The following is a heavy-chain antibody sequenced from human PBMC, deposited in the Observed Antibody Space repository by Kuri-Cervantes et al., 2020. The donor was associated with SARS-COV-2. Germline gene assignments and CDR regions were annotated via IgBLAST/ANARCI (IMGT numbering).Heavy chain of an antibody. Sequence: SETLSLTCAVYGGSFSGYYWSWIRQPPGRGLEWIGEINHSGSTNYNPSLKSRVTISVDTSKNQFSLKLSSVTAADTAVHYCASSTYEGRGMDVWGQGTTVTVSS. J-gene: IGHJ6*02. CDR1: GGSFSGYY. D-gene: IGHD3-10*01. CDR3: ASSTYEGRGMDV. CDR2: INHSGST. V-gene: IGHV4-34*01.